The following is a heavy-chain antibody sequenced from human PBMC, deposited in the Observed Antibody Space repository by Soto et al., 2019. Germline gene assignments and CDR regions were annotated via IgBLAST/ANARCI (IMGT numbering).Heavy chain of an antibody. CDR1: GFTFSGFD. D-gene: IGHD2-15*01. Sequence: HGGSLRLSCEASGFTFSGFDMHWVRQPTGKGLEWVSTIGTAGDTYYAVFVKGRFTISRDDAKNSLSLQMNSLRAGDTAVYFCARGQEVGAHFFDSWGKGTQVTDSS. V-gene: IGHV3-13*01. J-gene: IGHJ4*02. CDR2: IGTAGDT. CDR3: ARGQEVGAHFFDS.